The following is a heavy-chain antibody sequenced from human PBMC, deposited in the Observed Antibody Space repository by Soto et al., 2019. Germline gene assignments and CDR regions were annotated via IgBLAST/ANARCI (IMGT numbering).Heavy chain of an antibody. Sequence: AGGSLRLSCAASGFTFSSYSMNWVRQAPGKGLEWVSSISSSSSYIYYADSVKGRFTISRDNAKNSLYLQMNSLRAEDTAVYYCAREPITMVRGVIIPHSYFDYWGQGTLVTVSS. CDR1: GFTFSSYS. CDR2: ISSSSSYI. CDR3: AREPITMVRGVIIPHSYFDY. J-gene: IGHJ4*02. V-gene: IGHV3-21*01. D-gene: IGHD3-10*01.